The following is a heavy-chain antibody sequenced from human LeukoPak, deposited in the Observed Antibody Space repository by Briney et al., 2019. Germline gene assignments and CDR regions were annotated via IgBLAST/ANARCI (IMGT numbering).Heavy chain of an antibody. J-gene: IGHJ4*02. V-gene: IGHV3-53*01. CDR3: ARVGGH. CDR2: IYSGGST. D-gene: IGHD3-10*01. Sequence: PGGSLRLSCAASGLTVSRNYMSWVRQAPGRGLESVSVIYSGGSTDYAEAVRGRFTISRDNSKNTMYLQMSSLKVESTAVYYCARVGGHWGQGTLVTVSS. CDR1: GLTVSRNY.